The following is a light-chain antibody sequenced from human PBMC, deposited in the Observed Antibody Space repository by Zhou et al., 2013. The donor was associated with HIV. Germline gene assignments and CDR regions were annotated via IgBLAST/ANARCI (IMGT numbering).Light chain of an antibody. Sequence: QSALTQPPSASGTPGQSVTISCTGTSSDVGGYNYVAWYQQHPGKVPKIMIYEVNKRPSGVPDRFSGSKAGNTASLTVSGLQAEDEADYYCGSYAGSSRWIFGGGTKLTVL. CDR3: GSYAGSSRWI. CDR1: SSDVGGYNY. V-gene: IGLV2-8*01. J-gene: IGLJ2*01. CDR2: EVN.